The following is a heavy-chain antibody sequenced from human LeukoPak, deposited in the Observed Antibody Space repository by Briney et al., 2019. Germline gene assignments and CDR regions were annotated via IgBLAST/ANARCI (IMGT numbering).Heavy chain of an antibody. Sequence: PGGSLRLSCAASGLTFSNAWMSWVRQAPGKGLEWVGRIKSKTDGGAIDYAAPVKGRFTISRDDSRNTLHPQMNSLKTEDTAVYYCATYYYDSTSDFAYWGRGTLVTVSS. D-gene: IGHD3-22*01. CDR3: ATYYYDSTSDFAY. CDR1: GLTFSNAW. CDR2: IKSKTDGGAI. V-gene: IGHV3-15*01. J-gene: IGHJ4*02.